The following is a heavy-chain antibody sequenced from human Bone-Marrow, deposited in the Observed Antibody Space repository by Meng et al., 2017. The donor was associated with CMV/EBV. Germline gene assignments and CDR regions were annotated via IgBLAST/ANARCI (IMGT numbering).Heavy chain of an antibody. D-gene: IGHD6-13*01. Sequence: LSLTCAASGLTFSSYWMSWVRQAPGKGLEWVSGINWNGGSTGYADSVKGRFTISRDNAKNSLYLQMNSLRAEDTALYYCARYSSSTAFDIWGQGTMVTVSS. J-gene: IGHJ3*02. CDR1: GLTFSSYW. CDR2: INWNGGST. V-gene: IGHV3-20*04. CDR3: ARYSSSTAFDI.